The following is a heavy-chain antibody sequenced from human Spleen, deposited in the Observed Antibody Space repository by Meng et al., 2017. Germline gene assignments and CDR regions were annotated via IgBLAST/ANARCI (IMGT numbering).Heavy chain of an antibody. J-gene: IGHJ5*02. V-gene: IGHV4-39*01. CDR1: GGSISTSGYY. CDR3: VRSSAWVRTGFDP. D-gene: IGHD3-22*01. CDR2: IGHSGIT. Sequence: QPQLQESGPGLVKPSEALYLTCSVSGGSISTSGYYWGWIRQPPGKGLEWIGSIGHSGITYYTPSLKSRVTVSIDTSRNEFYLKLTSVTAADTAVYFCVRSSAWVRTGFDPWGQGTLVTVSS.